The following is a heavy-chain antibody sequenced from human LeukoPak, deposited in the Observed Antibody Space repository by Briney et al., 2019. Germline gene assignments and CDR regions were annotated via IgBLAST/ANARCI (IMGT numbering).Heavy chain of an antibody. CDR2: ISPTTGTT. CDR1: GFPFSSYA. Sequence: GGSLRLSCAASGFPFSSYAMSWIRQAPGKGLEWLSDISPTTGTTFYAASVKGRFTISRDNSRGTLYLQMNGLRAEDTAKYCCATKTSNGDRYFDYWGQGALVAVSS. CDR3: ATKTSNGDRYFDY. D-gene: IGHD4-17*01. V-gene: IGHV3-23*01. J-gene: IGHJ4*02.